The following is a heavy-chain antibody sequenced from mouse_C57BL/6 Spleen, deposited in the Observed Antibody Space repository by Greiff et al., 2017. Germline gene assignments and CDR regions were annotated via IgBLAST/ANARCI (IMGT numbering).Heavy chain of an antibody. D-gene: IGHD1-1*01. CDR2: IWTGGGT. V-gene: IGHV2-9-1*01. CDR3: ARGGTVVDPYFDY. J-gene: IGHJ2*01. CDR1: GFSFTSYA. Sequence: QVQLQQSGPGLVAPSQSLSITCTVSGFSFTSYAISWVRQPPGKGLEWLGVIWTGGGTNYNSALKSRLSISKDNSKSQVFLKMNSLQTDDTARYYCARGGTVVDPYFDYWGQGTTLTVSS.